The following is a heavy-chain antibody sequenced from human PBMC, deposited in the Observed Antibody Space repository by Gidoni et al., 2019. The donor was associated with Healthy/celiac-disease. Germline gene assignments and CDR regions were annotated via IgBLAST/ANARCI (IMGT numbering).Heavy chain of an antibody. Sequence: QVQLVQSGAAVKKPGASVKVSCKASGYTFTSYGFSWVRQAPGQGLVLMGGISAYNGTTNYAHKHQGRVTMTTATSTSTAYMELRSLRSDDTAVYYFARGYGVVCPLLGCGMDVWGQGTTVTVSS. D-gene: IGHD2-8*01. CDR3: ARGYGVVCPLLGCGMDV. CDR2: ISAYNGTT. V-gene: IGHV1-18*01. CDR1: GYTFTSYG. J-gene: IGHJ6*02.